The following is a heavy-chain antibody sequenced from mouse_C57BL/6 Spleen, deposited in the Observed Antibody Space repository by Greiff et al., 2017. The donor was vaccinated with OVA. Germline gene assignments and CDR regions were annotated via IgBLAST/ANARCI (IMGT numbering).Heavy chain of an antibody. J-gene: IGHJ2*01. V-gene: IGHV1-80*01. CDR2: IYPGDGDT. CDR1: GYAFSSYW. Sequence: VQLQQSGAELVKPGASVKISCKASGYAFSSYWMNWVKQRPGQGLEWIGQIYPGDGDTNYNGKFKGKATLTADKSSSTAYMQLSSLTSEDSAVYFCARSGSGYDFDYWGQGTTLTVSS. D-gene: IGHD3-2*02. CDR3: ARSGSGYDFDY.